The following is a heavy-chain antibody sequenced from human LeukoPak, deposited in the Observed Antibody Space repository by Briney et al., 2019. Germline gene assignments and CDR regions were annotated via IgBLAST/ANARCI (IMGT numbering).Heavy chain of an antibody. J-gene: IGHJ4*02. V-gene: IGHV1-69*13. CDR2: IIPIFGTA. Sequence: SVKVSCKASGGTFSSYAISWVRQAPEQGLEWMGGIIPIFGTANYAQKFQGRVTITADESTSTAYMELSSLRSEDTAVYYCARHSFINGYFDYWGQGTLVTVSS. CDR1: GGTFSSYA. CDR3: ARHSFINGYFDY. D-gene: IGHD1-14*01.